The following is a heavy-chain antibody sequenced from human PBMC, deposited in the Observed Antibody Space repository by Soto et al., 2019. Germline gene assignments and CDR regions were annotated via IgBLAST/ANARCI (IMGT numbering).Heavy chain of an antibody. V-gene: IGHV1-69*13. J-gene: IGHJ4*02. CDR3: ARGASSGSYYGDY. CDR1: GGTFSSYA. D-gene: IGHD1-26*01. CDR2: IIPIFGTA. Sequence: SVKVSCKASGGTFSSYAISWLRQAPGQGLEWMGGIIPIFGTANYAQKFQGRVTITADESTSTAYMELSSLRSEDTAVYYCARGASSGSYYGDYWGQGTLVTVSS.